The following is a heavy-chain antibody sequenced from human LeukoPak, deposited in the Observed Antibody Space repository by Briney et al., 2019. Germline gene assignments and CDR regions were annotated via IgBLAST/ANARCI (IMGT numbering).Heavy chain of an antibody. CDR2: IYHSGST. CDR3: ARSYWTGYHHLDF. D-gene: IGHD3/OR15-3a*01. CDR1: GFTFSNAW. Sequence: GSLRLSCAASGFTFSNAWMSWVRQAPGKGLEWIGEIYHSGSTNYNPSLKSRLTISVDKSKNQFSLKLSSVTAADTAVYYCARSYWTGYHHLDFWGQGTLVTVSS. J-gene: IGHJ4*02. V-gene: IGHV4-4*02.